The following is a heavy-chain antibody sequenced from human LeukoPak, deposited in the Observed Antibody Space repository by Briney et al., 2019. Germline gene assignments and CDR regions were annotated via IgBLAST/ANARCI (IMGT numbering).Heavy chain of an antibody. V-gene: IGHV4-30-2*01. Sequence: SETLSLTCAVSGGSISSGGYSWGWIRQPPGKGLEWIGYIYHSGSTYYNPSLKSRVTISVDRSKNQFSLKLSSVTAADTAVYYCARARTDSSGYYVSSADAFDIWGQGTMVTVSS. J-gene: IGHJ3*02. D-gene: IGHD3-22*01. CDR3: ARARTDSSGYYVSSADAFDI. CDR1: GGSISSGGYS. CDR2: IYHSGST.